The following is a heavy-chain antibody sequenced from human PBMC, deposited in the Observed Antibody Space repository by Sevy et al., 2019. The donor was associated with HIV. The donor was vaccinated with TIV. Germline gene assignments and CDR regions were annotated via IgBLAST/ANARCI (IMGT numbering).Heavy chain of an antibody. CDR1: GFIFSSYV. V-gene: IGHV3-23*01. D-gene: IGHD6-13*01. J-gene: IGHJ4*02. CDR3: EAITTAGRDY. Sequence: GGSLRLSCAASGFIFSSYVMTWVRQAPGKGLGWVSTISGSGGYTYYAESVKGRFTISRDNSNNILYLQMNSLRAEDTAVYYCEAITTAGRDYWGQGTLVTVSS. CDR2: ISGSGGYT.